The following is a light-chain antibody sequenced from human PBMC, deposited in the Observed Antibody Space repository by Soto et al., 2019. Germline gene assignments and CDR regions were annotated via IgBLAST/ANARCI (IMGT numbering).Light chain of an antibody. CDR2: RAS. V-gene: IGKV3-15*01. J-gene: IGKJ4*01. CDR3: QQSNNWPALT. CDR1: QNVSSD. Sequence: EIVVTQSPATLSVSPGERATLSCRASQNVSSDLAWYQQKRGQPPRLLIFRASARATGIPARFSGSGSGTEFTLTISSLHSEDFADYYCQQSNNWPALTFGGGTRVEI.